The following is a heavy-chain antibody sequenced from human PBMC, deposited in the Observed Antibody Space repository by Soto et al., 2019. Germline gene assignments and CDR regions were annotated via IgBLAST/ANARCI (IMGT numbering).Heavy chain of an antibody. V-gene: IGHV3-64D*08. CDR2: ISSNGGST. CDR3: VILPYYDILTDSPPRFDP. Sequence: GGSLRLSCSASGFTFSSYAMHWVRQAPGKGLEYVSAISSNGGSTYYADSVKGRFTISRDNSKNTLYLQMSSLRAEDTAVYYCVILPYYDILTDSPPRFDPWGQGTLVTVSS. J-gene: IGHJ5*02. CDR1: GFTFSSYA. D-gene: IGHD3-9*01.